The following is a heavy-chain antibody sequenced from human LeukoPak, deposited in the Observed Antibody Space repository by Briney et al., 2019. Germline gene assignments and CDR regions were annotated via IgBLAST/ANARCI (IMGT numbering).Heavy chain of an antibody. CDR3: ARFETMMTVGPHAFDI. Sequence: KPRGSLRLSCAASGFTFNTYSMNWVRQTPGKGLEWVSSINSRGTSIYYAASVRGRFTISRDNTKNSLYLQMNSLRVEDTAVYYCARFETMMTVGPHAFDIWGQGTMVTVSS. CDR2: INSRGTSI. J-gene: IGHJ3*02. V-gene: IGHV3-21*01. D-gene: IGHD3-22*01. CDR1: GFTFNTYS.